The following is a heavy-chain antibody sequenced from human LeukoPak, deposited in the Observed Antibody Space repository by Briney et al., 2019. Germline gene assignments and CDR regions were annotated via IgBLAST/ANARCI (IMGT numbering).Heavy chain of an antibody. V-gene: IGHV1-18*01. J-gene: IGHJ3*02. CDR3: ARDQPYYGDHLYAFDI. Sequence: GASVKVSCKAYAYTFTSFGVTWVRQAPGQGLEWMGWISAYNDTNYAQEFQGRVTMTTDTSTSTAYMELRSLRSDDTAVYYCARDQPYYGDHLYAFDIWGQGTMVTVSS. D-gene: IGHD3-10*01. CDR2: ISAYNDT. CDR1: AYTFTSFG.